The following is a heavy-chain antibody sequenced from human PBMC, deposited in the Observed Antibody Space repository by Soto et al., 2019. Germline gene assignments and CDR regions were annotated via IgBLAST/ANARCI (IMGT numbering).Heavy chain of an antibody. CDR3: AKGSSSITMVRGVPRGIGVDV. V-gene: IGHV3-23*01. CDR2: ISGSGGST. CDR1: GFTFSSYA. D-gene: IGHD3-10*01. Sequence: GGSLRLSCAASGFTFSSYAMSWVRQAPGKGLEWVSAISGSGGSTYYADSVKGRFTISRDNSKNTLYLQMNSLRAEDTAVYYCAKGSSSITMVRGVPRGIGVDVWGKGTTVTVSS. J-gene: IGHJ6*04.